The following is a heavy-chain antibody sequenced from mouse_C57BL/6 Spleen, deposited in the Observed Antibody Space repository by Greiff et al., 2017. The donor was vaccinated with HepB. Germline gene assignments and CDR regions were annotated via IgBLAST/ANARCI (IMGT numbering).Heavy chain of an antibody. J-gene: IGHJ4*01. D-gene: IGHD3-2*02. V-gene: IGHV1-61*01. CDR2: IYPSDSDT. CDR1: GYNFTSYW. Sequence: QVQLQQPGAELVRPGSSVKLSCKASGYNFTSYWMDWVKQRPGQGLEWIGNIYPSDSDTHYNQKFKDKATLTVDKSSSTAYMQLSSLTSEDSAVYYCARDSSGFYYYAMDFWGQGTSVTVSS. CDR3: ARDSSGFYYYAMDF.